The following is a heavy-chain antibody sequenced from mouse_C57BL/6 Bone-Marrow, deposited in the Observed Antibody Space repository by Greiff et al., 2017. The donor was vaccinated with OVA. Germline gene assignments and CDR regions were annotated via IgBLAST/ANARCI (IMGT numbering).Heavy chain of an antibody. D-gene: IGHD1-1*01. CDR1: GYSFTGYY. CDR3: ASGYGSSYGYFDV. Sequence: VQLKQSGPELVKPGASVKISCKASGYSFTGYYMNWVKQSPEKSLEWIGEINPSTGGTTYNQKFKAKATLTVDKSSSTAYMQLKSLTSEDSAVYYCASGYGSSYGYFDVWGTGTTVTVSS. J-gene: IGHJ1*03. CDR2: INPSTGGT. V-gene: IGHV1-42*01.